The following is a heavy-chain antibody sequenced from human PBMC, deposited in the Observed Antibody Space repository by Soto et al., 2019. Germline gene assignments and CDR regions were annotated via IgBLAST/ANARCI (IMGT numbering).Heavy chain of an antibody. D-gene: IGHD3-10*01. J-gene: IGHJ6*03. Sequence: ASVKVSCKASGYTFTSYGISWVRQAPGQGLEWMGWISAYNGNTNYAQKLQGRVTMTTDTSTSTAYMELRSLRSDDTAVYYCARSRGVDFYYYYYMDVWGKGTTVTVSS. CDR3: ARSRGVDFYYYYYMDV. V-gene: IGHV1-18*01. CDR1: GYTFTSYG. CDR2: ISAYNGNT.